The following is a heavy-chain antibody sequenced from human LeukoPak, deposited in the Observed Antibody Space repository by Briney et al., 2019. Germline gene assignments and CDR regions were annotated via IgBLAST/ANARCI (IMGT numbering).Heavy chain of an antibody. V-gene: IGHV3-53*01. CDR2: IYSGGST. D-gene: IGHD5-18*01. CDR3: AREGYSYGLDY. CDR1: GFTVSSNY. Sequence: GGSLRLSCAASGFTVSSNYMTWVRQAPGKGLERVSVIYSGGSTYYADSVKGRFTISRDNSKNMLYLQMNSLRAEDTAVYYCAREGYSYGLDYWGQGTLVTVSS. J-gene: IGHJ4*02.